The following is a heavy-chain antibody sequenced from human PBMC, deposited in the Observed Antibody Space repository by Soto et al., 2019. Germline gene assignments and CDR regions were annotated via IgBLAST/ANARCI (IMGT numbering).Heavy chain of an antibody. CDR2: ISYSGST. D-gene: IGHD3-22*01. CDR1: GGSISSYY. CDR3: ARDNGREQYYDSSGYWYYFDY. J-gene: IGHJ4*02. Sequence: SETLSLTCTVSGGSISSYYWSWIRQPPGKGLEWIGYISYSGSTNYNPSLKSRLTISVDTSKNQFSLRLSSVTAADTAVYYCARDNGREQYYDSSGYWYYFDYWGQGTLVT. V-gene: IGHV4-59*12.